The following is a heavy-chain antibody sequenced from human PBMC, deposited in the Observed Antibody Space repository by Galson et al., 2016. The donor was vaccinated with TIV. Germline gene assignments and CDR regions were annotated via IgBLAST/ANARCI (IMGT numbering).Heavy chain of an antibody. CDR2: IDPSSGGT. V-gene: IGHV1-46*01. CDR1: GYIFTNYY. CDR3: TRDLGRLRDF. D-gene: IGHD1-26*01. Sequence: SVKVSCKASGYIFTNYYFHWVRQAPGQGLEWMGVIDPSSGGTTYALKFQARLIMTRDTSTTTVYMDLSSLKSGDTAVYYCTRDLGRLRDFWGQGTLVTVSS. J-gene: IGHJ4*02.